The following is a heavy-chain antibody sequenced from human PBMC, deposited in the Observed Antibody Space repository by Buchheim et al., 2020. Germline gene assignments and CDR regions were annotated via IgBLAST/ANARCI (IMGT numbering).Heavy chain of an antibody. CDR1: GFTFSNYW. CDR2: INPDGSDK. J-gene: IGHJ4*02. V-gene: IGHV3-7*01. Sequence: EVQLVEFGGGLVQPGGSLRLSCAASGFTFSNYWLTWIRQAPGEGLKWVANINPDGSDKYYVDSVKGRFTISRDNVENSMHLQMNSLRAEDSAVYYCVSWPSTGVTPRTNYWGQGTL. CDR3: VSWPSTGVTPRTNY. D-gene: IGHD1-14*01.